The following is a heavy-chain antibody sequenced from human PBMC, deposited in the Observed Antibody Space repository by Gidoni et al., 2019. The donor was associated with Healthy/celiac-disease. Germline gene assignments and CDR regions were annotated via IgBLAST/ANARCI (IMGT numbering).Heavy chain of an antibody. CDR2: IKQDGSEK. V-gene: IGHV3-7*01. D-gene: IGHD3-22*01. Sequence: EVQLVESGGGLVQPGGSLRLSCAASGFTFSSYWMSWVRQAPGKGLEWAANIKQDGSEKYYVDSVKGRFTISRDNAKNSLYLQMNSLRAEDTAVYYCASILGSSGYYPTYYFDYWGQGTLVTVSS. J-gene: IGHJ4*02. CDR3: ASILGSSGYYPTYYFDY. CDR1: GFTFSSYW.